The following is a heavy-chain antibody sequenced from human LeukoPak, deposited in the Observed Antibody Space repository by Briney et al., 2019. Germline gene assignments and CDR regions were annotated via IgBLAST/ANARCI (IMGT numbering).Heavy chain of an antibody. V-gene: IGHV4-39*01. Sequence: SETLSLSCTVSFDSISTKNYCWGWIRQSPGKGLESIGTIYYSGNTYYNPSLKGRVTMSVDTSKNQFSLKLSSVTAADTAVYYCARHLRNSPLDYWGQGTLVTVSS. D-gene: IGHD1-7*01. CDR1: FDSISTKNYC. CDR2: IYYSGNT. J-gene: IGHJ4*02. CDR3: ARHLRNSPLDY.